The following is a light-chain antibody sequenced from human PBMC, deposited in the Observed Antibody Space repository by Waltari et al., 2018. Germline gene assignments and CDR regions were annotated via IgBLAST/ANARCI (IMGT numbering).Light chain of an antibody. CDR1: SSNIGSNT. CDR3: AAWDDTLKGL. J-gene: IGLJ3*02. CDR2: NDD. V-gene: IGLV1-44*01. Sequence: QSVLTQPPSASGAPGQRVPITCSIGSSNIGSNTVNWYQQFPGTAPKLLMFNDDQRASGVPGRFSGSRSITSASLAISGLQSEDEATYYCAAWDDTLKGLFGRGTTLTVL.